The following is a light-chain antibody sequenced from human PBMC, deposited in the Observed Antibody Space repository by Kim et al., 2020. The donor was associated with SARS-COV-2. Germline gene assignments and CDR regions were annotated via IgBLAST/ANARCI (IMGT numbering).Light chain of an antibody. V-gene: IGLV3-1*01. CDR1: KLGDKY. CDR2: QDS. Sequence: SSELTQPPSVSVSPGQTASITCSGDKLGDKYACWYQQKPGQSPVLVIYQDSKRPSGIPERFSGSKSGHTATLTISGTQAMDEADYYCQAWDRSYVVFGGG. CDR3: QAWDRSYVV. J-gene: IGLJ2*01.